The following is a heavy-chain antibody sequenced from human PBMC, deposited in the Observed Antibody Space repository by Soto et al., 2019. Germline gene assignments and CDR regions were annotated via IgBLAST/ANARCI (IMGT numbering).Heavy chain of an antibody. CDR1: GYTFTSYG. J-gene: IGHJ5*02. D-gene: IGHD3-10*01. CDR2: ISGFNDDT. Sequence: QVQLVQSGAEMKNPGASVKVSCKASGYTFTSYGISWVRQAPGQGLEWMGWISGFNDDTNHAQKLQGRVTMTQDTSMSTAYLELRSLKSDDTAVSYCPRSGSYYPARNWFGPWGQGTQVTVSS. CDR3: PRSGSYYPARNWFGP. V-gene: IGHV1-18*01.